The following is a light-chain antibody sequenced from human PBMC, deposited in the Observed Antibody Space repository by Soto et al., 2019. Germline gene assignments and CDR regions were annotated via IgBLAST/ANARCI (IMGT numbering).Light chain of an antibody. CDR3: QQTYSSPPRT. J-gene: IGKJ1*01. Sequence: DIQMTQSPSSLSASVGDRVTITCRASQSISSYLNWYQQKPEKAPKLLIYAASSLQSGVPSRFSGSGSGTDFTLTISSLQPEDFATYYCQQTYSSPPRTFGQGTKVDIK. CDR2: AAS. CDR1: QSISSY. V-gene: IGKV1-39*01.